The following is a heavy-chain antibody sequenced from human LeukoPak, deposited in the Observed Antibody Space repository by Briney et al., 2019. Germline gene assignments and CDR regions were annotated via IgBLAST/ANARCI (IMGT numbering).Heavy chain of an antibody. J-gene: IGHJ4*02. CDR1: GYTFTSYG. D-gene: IGHD3-10*01. V-gene: IGHV1-18*01. CDR2: ISAYNGNT. Sequence: GASVKVSCKASGYTFTSYGISWVRQAPGQGLEWMGWISAYNGNTNYAQKLQGRVTMTTDTSTSTAYMELRSLRSDDTAVYYCARSRHFLWFGELFRGRGVDYWGQGTLVTVSS. CDR3: ARSRHFLWFGELFRGRGVDY.